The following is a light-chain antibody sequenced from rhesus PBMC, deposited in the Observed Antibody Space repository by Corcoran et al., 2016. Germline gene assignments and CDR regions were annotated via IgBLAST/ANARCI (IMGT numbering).Light chain of an antibody. V-gene: IGKV3-10*01. CDR2: GAS. Sequence: QVILTQSPATLSLSPGQRATLSCRASQSVRSYLAWYQQKPGQAPRLLIYGASSRATGVPDRFSGSGSGTDFTLTISSLEPEDVGVYHCYQHSSGFTFGQGTKVEIK. CDR3: YQHSSGFT. CDR1: QSVRSY. J-gene: IGKJ2*01.